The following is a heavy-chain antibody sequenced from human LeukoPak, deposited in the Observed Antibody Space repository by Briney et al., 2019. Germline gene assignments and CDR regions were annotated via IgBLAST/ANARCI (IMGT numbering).Heavy chain of an antibody. CDR2: FDPEDGET. D-gene: IGHD3-9*01. CDR1: GYTFTSYY. Sequence: GASVKVSCKASGYTFTSYYMHWVRQAPGKGLEWMGGFDPEDGETIYAQKFQGRVTMTEDTSTDTAYMELSSLRSEDTAVYYCATLGRIYDILTGYSLGIQGGYYFDYWGQGTLVTVSS. CDR3: ATLGRIYDILTGYSLGIQGGYYFDY. J-gene: IGHJ4*02. V-gene: IGHV1-24*01.